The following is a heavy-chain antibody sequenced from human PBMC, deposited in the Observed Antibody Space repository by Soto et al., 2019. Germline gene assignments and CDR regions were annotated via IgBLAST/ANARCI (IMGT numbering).Heavy chain of an antibody. Sequence: ETLSLTCTVSGGSISSYYWSWIRQPPGKGLEWIGYIYYSGSTNYNPSLKSRVTISVDTSKNQFSLKLSSVTAADTAVYYCARDTGITMVRGVITPDAFDIWGQGTMVTVSS. D-gene: IGHD3-10*01. CDR2: IYYSGST. V-gene: IGHV4-59*01. J-gene: IGHJ3*02. CDR1: GGSISSYY. CDR3: ARDTGITMVRGVITPDAFDI.